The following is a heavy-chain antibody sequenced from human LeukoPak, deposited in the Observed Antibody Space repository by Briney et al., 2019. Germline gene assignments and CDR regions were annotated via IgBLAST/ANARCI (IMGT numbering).Heavy chain of an antibody. V-gene: IGHV4-34*01. D-gene: IGHD5-18*01. Sequence: SETLSLTCAVYGGSFSGYYWSWIRQPPGKGLEWIGEINHSGSTSYNPSLKSRVTISVDTSKNQFSLKLSSVTAADTAVYYCARVGYSYGYLSYYYGMDVWGQGTTVTVSS. CDR1: GGSFSGYY. J-gene: IGHJ6*02. CDR3: ARVGYSYGYLSYYYGMDV. CDR2: INHSGST.